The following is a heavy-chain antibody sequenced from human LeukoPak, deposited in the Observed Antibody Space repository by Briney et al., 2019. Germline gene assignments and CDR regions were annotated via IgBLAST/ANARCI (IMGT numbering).Heavy chain of an antibody. CDR1: GFTFSSYG. V-gene: IGHV3-30*03. CDR3: AYGDYRSF. Sequence: GGSLRLSCAASGFTFSSYGMHWVRQAPGKGLEWVAVISYDGSNKYYADSVKGRFTISRDNAKNSLYLQMNSLGAEDTAVYYCAYGDYRSFWGQGTLATVSS. D-gene: IGHD4-17*01. J-gene: IGHJ4*02. CDR2: ISYDGSNK.